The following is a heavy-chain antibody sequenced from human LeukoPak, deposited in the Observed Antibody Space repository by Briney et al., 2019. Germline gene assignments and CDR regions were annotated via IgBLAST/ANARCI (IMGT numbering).Heavy chain of an antibody. Sequence: GGSLRLSCAASGFNFNTYAMHWVRQIPGEGLEWVAIITYVGLNKYYPDSVKGRFTISRDNSKNTLYLQMNSLRVEDTAVYYCTRSFGSGSYPTWFDYWGQGSLVTVSS. V-gene: IGHV3-30*01. CDR1: GFNFNTYA. J-gene: IGHJ4*02. D-gene: IGHD3-10*01. CDR2: ITYVGLNK. CDR3: TRSFGSGSYPTWFDY.